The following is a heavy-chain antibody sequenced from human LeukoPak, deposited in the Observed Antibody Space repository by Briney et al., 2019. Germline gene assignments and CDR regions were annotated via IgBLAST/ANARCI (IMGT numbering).Heavy chain of an antibody. Sequence: GGSLRLSCAASGFTFSSYSMNWVRQAPGKGLEWVSSISSGSSYTYFADSVKGRFNISRDNAKNSLYLQMNSLRAEDTAVYYCARGDKYIAFSPPLQGFDYWGQGTLVTVSS. D-gene: IGHD3-3*02. CDR3: ARGDKYIAFSPPLQGFDY. CDR1: GFTFSSYS. V-gene: IGHV3-21*01. J-gene: IGHJ4*02. CDR2: ISSGSSYT.